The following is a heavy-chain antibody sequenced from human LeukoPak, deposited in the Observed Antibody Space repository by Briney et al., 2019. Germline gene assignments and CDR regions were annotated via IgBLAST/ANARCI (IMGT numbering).Heavy chain of an antibody. D-gene: IGHD3-22*01. CDR3: FTGRHYYYDS. Sequence: PGGSLRLSCVASGFTFNTYPIHWVRQAPDEGLEWMAVIAPDGRSQYYADSVKGRFTVSRDNSRNTVFLQMHSLRPEDTAVYYCFTGRHYYYDSWGQGTLVTVSS. V-gene: IGHV3-30*01. J-gene: IGHJ5*01. CDR2: IAPDGRSQ. CDR1: GFTFNTYP.